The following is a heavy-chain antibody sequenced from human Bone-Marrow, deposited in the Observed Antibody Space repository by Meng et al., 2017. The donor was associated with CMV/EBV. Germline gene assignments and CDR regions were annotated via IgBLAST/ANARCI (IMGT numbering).Heavy chain of an antibody. CDR1: GFTFSSYG. CDR3: ARDDDKWEFGDNWNYPH. D-gene: IGHD1-7*01. V-gene: IGHV3-33*01. Sequence: GESLKISCAASGFTFSSYGMHWVRQAPGKGLEWVAVIWYDGSNKYYADSVKGRFTVSRDNVENSLYLQMSSLRVEDTAVYYCARDDDKWEFGDNWNYPHWGQGILVTVSS. CDR2: IWYDGSNK. J-gene: IGHJ4*02.